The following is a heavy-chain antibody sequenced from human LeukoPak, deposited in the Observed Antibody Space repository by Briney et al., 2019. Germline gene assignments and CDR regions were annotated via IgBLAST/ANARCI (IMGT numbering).Heavy chain of an antibody. V-gene: IGHV3-30*03. J-gene: IGHJ4*02. CDR3: ASARALYGYSGYDEPYFDY. Sequence: GGFLRLSCAASGFTFRSSDMHWVRQAPGKGLEWVAVISCDGSNKYYADSVKGRFTISRDYSKNTLFLQMNSLRAEDTAVYYCASARALYGYSGYDEPYFDYWGQGTLVTVSS. CDR2: ISCDGSNK. D-gene: IGHD5-12*01. CDR1: GFTFRSSD.